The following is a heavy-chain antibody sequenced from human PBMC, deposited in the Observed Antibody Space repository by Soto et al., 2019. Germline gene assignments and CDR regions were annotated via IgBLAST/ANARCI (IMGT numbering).Heavy chain of an antibody. CDR3: AKDEGVGGTLGLFDY. Sequence: QVQLVESGGGAVQPGASLRLSCVASGFDFTYYAMHWVRQAPGKGLESVAVMSRDGSKIHHTDSVKGRFTISRDNSKNTLYLQMNSLRKADTAVYFCAKDEGVGGTLGLFDYWGQGTLVSVSS. V-gene: IGHV3-30*18. D-gene: IGHD1-26*01. CDR2: MSRDGSKI. CDR1: GFDFTYYA. J-gene: IGHJ4*02.